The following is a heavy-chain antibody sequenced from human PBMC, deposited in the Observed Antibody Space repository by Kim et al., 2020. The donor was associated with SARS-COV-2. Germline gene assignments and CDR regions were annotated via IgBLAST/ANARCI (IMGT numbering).Heavy chain of an antibody. V-gene: IGHV3-33*05. CDR1: GFTFSSYG. CDR2: ISYDGSNK. D-gene: IGHD3-9*01. Sequence: GGSLRLSCAASGFTFSSYGMHWVRQAPGKGLEWVAVISYDGSNKYYADSVKGRFTISRDNSKNTLYLQMNSLRAEDTAVYYCARGASSVRYFDWLLLDYWGQGTLVTVSS. J-gene: IGHJ4*02. CDR3: ARGASSVRYFDWLLLDY.